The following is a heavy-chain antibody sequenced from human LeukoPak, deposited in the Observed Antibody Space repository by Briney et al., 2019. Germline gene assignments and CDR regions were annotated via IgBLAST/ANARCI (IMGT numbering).Heavy chain of an antibody. J-gene: IGHJ3*02. CDR3: ARVGDTAMVTGAFDI. V-gene: IGHV3-21*01. CDR1: GFTFSSYS. D-gene: IGHD5-18*01. CDR2: ISSSSSYI. Sequence: GGSLRLSCAASGFTFSSYSMNWVRRAPGKGLEWVSSISSSSSYIYYADSVKGRFTISRDNAKNSLYLQMNSLRAEDTAVYYCARVGDTAMVTGAFDIWGQGTMVTVSS.